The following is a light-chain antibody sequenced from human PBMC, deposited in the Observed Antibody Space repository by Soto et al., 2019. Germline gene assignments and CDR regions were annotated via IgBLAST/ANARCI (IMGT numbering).Light chain of an antibody. CDR2: AES. CDR3: QEDKSSPLT. Sequence: IHLTQSPSSASSVSTVRFTTTGWESKGITNWLKWYKQKKGKEXKXXXYAESGLKSGVHSRLRGSGSGNDFTINIRRLQPEDFATYYCQEDKSSPLTFGRGTKVDI. CDR1: KGITNW. V-gene: IGKV1-12*01. J-gene: IGKJ4*01.